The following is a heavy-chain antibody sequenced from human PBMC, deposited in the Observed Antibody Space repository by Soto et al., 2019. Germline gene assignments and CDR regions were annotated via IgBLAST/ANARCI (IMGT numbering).Heavy chain of an antibody. V-gene: IGHV3-23*01. CDR3: AKTNPSRTRSGWNDWFDP. CDR2: ITGASRGI. Sequence: EVQLLESGGGLVQPGGSLRLSCAASGFSLSSYAMTWVRQAPGKGLDWVSTITGASRGIYYADSVAGRFIISRDNSKNTLYLHMYNLRAEDTAVYFCAKTNPSRTRSGWNDWFDPWGQGTLVTVAS. CDR1: GFSLSSYA. D-gene: IGHD6-19*01. J-gene: IGHJ5*02.